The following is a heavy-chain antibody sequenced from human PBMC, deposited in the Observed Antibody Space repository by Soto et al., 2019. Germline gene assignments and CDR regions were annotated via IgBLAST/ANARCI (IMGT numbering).Heavy chain of an antibody. J-gene: IGHJ4*02. D-gene: IGHD1-26*01. CDR2: IYSSGST. V-gene: IGHV4-39*01. CDR3: AKPSGSYLYYFDY. CDR1: GGSISSSNYY. Sequence: SETLSLTCTVSGGSISSSNYYWGWIRQPPGKGLEWIGSIYSSGSTYYNPSLKSRVTISVDTSKNQFSLKLSSVTAADTAVYYCAKPSGSYLYYFDYWGQGTLVTVSS.